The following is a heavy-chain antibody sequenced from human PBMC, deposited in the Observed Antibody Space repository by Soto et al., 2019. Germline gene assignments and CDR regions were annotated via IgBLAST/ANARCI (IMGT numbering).Heavy chain of an antibody. CDR1: GYTFTSYY. CDR2: INPSGGST. D-gene: IGHD3-22*01. Sequence: QVQLVQSGAEVKKPGASVKASCTASGYTFTSYYMHWLPQAPGQGLEWMGIINPSGGSTSYAQKFQDRVSVTRDTSTSTVYIELTSLRSEYRAVYYCAKWYYYDINCYYHWFDPWGQGTLVTVSS. V-gene: IGHV1-46*01. J-gene: IGHJ5*02. CDR3: AKWYYYDINCYYHWFDP.